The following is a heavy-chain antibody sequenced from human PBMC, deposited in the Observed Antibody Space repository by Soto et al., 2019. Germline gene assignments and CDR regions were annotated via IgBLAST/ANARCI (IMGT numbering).Heavy chain of an antibody. CDR2: IGTDGNT. V-gene: IGHV3-23*01. CDR3: MRKHPATRPFAS. CDR1: GFAFNNYG. J-gene: IGHJ4*01. Sequence: VWSLRLSCTVSGFAFNNYGINWVRQAPGKGLAWVSAIGTDGNTYYANSVKGRFTTSTDNPTTTLYLQRNRLRVEDIAVYDCMRKHPATRPFASWGQGP.